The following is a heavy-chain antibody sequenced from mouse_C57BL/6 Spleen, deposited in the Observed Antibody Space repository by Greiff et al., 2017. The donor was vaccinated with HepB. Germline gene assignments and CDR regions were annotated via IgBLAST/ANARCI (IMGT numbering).Heavy chain of an antibody. CDR3: ASYYGSRYWYFDV. J-gene: IGHJ1*03. D-gene: IGHD1-1*01. CDR1: GYTFTSYG. CDR2: IYPRSGNT. Sequence: QVQLQQSGAELARPGASVKLSCKASGYTFTSYGISWVKQRTGQGLEWIGEIYPRSGNTYYNEKFKGKATLTADKSSSTAYMELRSLTSEDSAVYFCASYYGSRYWYFDVWGTGTTVTVSS. V-gene: IGHV1-81*01.